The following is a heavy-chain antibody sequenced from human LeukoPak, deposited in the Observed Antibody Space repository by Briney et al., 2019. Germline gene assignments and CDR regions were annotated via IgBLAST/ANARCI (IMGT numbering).Heavy chain of an antibody. CDR1: GFTFSSYA. CDR2: ISGSGDST. V-gene: IGHV3-23*01. CDR3: AKGGGIVVVPAAVY. Sequence: GGSLRLSCEASGFTFSSYAMNWVRQAPGKGLEWVSGISGSGDSTYYADSVKGRFTISRDNSKNTLYMQMNSLRAEDTAVYYCAKGGGIVVVPAAVYWGQGTLVTVSS. D-gene: IGHD2-2*01. J-gene: IGHJ4*02.